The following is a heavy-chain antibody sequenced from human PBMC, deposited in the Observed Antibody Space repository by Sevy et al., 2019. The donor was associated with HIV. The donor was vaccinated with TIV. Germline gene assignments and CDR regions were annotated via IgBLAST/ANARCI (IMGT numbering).Heavy chain of an antibody. CDR2: ISGSGISI. D-gene: IGHD2-2*01. J-gene: IGHJ5*02. Sequence: GGSLRLSCAASGFTFSTYAMSWVRQAPGKGLEWVSGISGSGISIYYAGSVKGRFTISRDNSKNTLILQMNSLRAEDTAIYYCAKELPGYQYDSSCNLDTWGQGRLVTVSS. CDR3: AKELPGYQYDSSCNLDT. CDR1: GFTFSTYA. V-gene: IGHV3-23*01.